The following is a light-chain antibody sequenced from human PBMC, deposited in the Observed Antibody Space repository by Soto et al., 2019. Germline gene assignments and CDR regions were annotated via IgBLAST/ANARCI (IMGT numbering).Light chain of an antibody. CDR1: SSNIGNNY. CDR3: GTWDSSLGAVV. CDR2: DNS. J-gene: IGLJ2*01. V-gene: IGLV1-51*01. Sequence: QSVLTQPPSVSAAPGQKVIISCSGGSSNIGNNYVSWYQQLPGTAPKLLIYDNSKRPSGVPDRFSGSKSGTSATLGITGLQTGDEADYYCGTWDSSLGAVVFGGGTKVTVL.